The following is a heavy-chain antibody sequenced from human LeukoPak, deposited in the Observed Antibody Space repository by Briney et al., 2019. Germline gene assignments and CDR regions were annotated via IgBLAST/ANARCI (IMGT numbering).Heavy chain of an antibody. D-gene: IGHD1-1*01. Sequence: GGSLRLSCAASGFSFSRYAMGWVRQAPGKGPEWVSDISNSGDSTYYADFAKGRFTISRDNFRDRLYLQMSSLRAEDTAIYYCAKDTPTTSGYLDSWGQGTLVTVSS. CDR3: AKDTPTTSGYLDS. V-gene: IGHV3-23*01. CDR2: ISNSGDST. J-gene: IGHJ4*02. CDR1: GFSFSRYA.